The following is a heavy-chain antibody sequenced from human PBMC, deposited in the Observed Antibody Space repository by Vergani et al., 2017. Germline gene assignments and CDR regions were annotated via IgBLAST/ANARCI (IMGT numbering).Heavy chain of an antibody. CDR2: FYSGGST. D-gene: IGHD7-27*01. Sequence: EVQLVESGGGVVRPGGSLRLSCAASGFTFDDYGMSWVRQAPGKGLDWVSVFYSGGSTYYADSVKGRFTISRDNSKNTLYFQMNSLRAEDPAVYYCARGATAKWGWFDPWGQGTLVTVSS. CDR1: GFTFDDYG. J-gene: IGHJ5*02. CDR3: ARGATAKWGWFDP. V-gene: IGHV3-66*01.